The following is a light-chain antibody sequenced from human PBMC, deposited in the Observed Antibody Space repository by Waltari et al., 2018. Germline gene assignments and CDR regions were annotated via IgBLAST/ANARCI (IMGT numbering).Light chain of an antibody. V-gene: IGLV3-19*01. CDR3: QVWDDVTNSGV. CDR2: YDN. J-gene: IGLJ2*01. CDR1: SLRSYY. Sequence: SSELTQDPAVSVAMGQTVRITCQGDSLRSYYQSWYQQRTGQAPVLVMFYDNDRPSEIPARFSGSNSGNTATLTITWVEAGDEADYHCQVWDDVTNSGVFGGGTKLTVL.